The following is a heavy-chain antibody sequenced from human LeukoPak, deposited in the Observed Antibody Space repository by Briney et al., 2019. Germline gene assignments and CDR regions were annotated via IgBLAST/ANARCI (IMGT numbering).Heavy chain of an antibody. CDR1: GGSFSGYY. J-gene: IGHJ3*02. V-gene: IGHV4-34*01. CDR3: ARAYYDSSGYYHQYAFDI. CDR2: INHSGST. Sequence: PSETLSLTCAVYGGSFSGYYWSWIRQPPGKGLEWIGEINHSGSTNYNPSLKSRVTISVDTSKNQFSLKLSSVTAADTAVYYCARAYYDSSGYYHQYAFDIWGQGTMVTVSS. D-gene: IGHD3-22*01.